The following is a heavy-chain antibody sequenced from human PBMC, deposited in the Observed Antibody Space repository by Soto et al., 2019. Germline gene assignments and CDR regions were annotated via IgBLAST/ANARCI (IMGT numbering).Heavy chain of an antibody. D-gene: IGHD5-18*01. CDR2: IWYDGSNK. J-gene: IGHJ6*02. V-gene: IGHV3-33*01. CDR3: ARDLGGVTYTYYYYGMDV. CDR1: GFTFSSYG. Sequence: GGSLRLSCAASGFTFSSYGMHWVRQAPGKGPEWVAVIWYDGSNKYYADSVKGRFTISRDNSKNTLYLQMNSLRAEDTAVYYCARDLGGVTYTYYYYGMDVWGQGTTVTVSS.